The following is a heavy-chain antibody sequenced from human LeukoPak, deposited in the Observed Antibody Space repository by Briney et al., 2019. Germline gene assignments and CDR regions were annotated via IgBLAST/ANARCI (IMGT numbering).Heavy chain of an antibody. CDR2: IYYSGST. CDR1: GGSISSGGYY. CDR3: ARWWAVGYDSSRYFDY. J-gene: IGHJ4*02. D-gene: IGHD3-22*01. V-gene: IGHV4-31*03. Sequence: SETLSLTCTVSGGSISSGGYYWSWIRQHPGKGLEWIGYIYYSGSTYYNPSLKSRVTISVDTSKDQFSLKLSSVTAADTAVYYCARWWAVGYDSSRYFDYWGQGTLVTVSS.